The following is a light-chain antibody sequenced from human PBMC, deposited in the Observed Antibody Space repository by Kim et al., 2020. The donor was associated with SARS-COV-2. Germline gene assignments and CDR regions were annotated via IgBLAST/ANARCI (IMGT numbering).Light chain of an antibody. CDR1: QSISSY. J-gene: IGKJ2*01. CDR2: AAS. V-gene: IGKV1-39*01. CDR3: QQSYSTQYT. Sequence: FASVGDRVTITCRASQSISSYLNWYQQKPGKAPKLLIYAASSLQSGVPSRFSGSGSGTDFTLTISSLQPEDFATYYCQQSYSTQYTFGQGTKLEI.